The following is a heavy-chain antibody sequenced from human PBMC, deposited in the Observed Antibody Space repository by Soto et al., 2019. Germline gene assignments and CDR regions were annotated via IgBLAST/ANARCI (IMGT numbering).Heavy chain of an antibody. CDR3: ARSNIYSSSWYYYYYGMDV. V-gene: IGHV5-51*01. D-gene: IGHD6-13*01. CDR2: IYPGDSET. J-gene: IGHJ6*02. CDR1: GYSFSTYW. Sequence: GESLKISCKGSGYSFSTYWIGWVRQMPGKGLEWIGVIYPGDSETRYSPSFQGQVTISADKSISTAYLQWSSLKASDTAMYYCARSNIYSSSWYYYYYGMDVWGQGTTVTVSS.